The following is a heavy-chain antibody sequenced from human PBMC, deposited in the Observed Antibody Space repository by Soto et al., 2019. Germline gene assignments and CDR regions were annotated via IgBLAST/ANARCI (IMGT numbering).Heavy chain of an antibody. CDR3: AGDAPPADY. Sequence: QVQLVQSGAEVKKPGASVKVSCKASGYTFTSYAISWVRQAPGQGLGWMGWIIAYNGNTKYAQKLQGRLNMTTDTSTSEAFMVLRSLRSDDTAVYGSAGDAPPADYWGQGTLVTVSS. CDR1: GYTFTSYA. CDR2: IIAYNGNT. V-gene: IGHV1-18*01. J-gene: IGHJ4*02.